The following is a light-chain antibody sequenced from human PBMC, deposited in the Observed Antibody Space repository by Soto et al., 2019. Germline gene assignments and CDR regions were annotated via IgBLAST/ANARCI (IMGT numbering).Light chain of an antibody. V-gene: IGKV3-15*01. CDR2: GAS. J-gene: IGKJ1*01. CDR1: QSVSSN. CDR3: QQYNNWPPWT. Sequence: EIVMTQAAAALSVSPEERSTLSCRASQSVSSNLAWYQQKPCQAPRLLIYGASTRATGIPARFSGSGSGTEFTLTISSLQSEDFAVYYCQQYNNWPPWTFGQGTKVDIK.